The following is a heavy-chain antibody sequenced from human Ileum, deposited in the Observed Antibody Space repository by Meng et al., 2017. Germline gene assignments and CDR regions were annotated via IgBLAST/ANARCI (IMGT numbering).Heavy chain of an antibody. CDR1: GGSISSSCHC. CDR3: ARRTGEVDLLDY. CDR2: ICYSGNT. V-gene: IGHV4-39*01. J-gene: IGHJ4*02. Sequence: QLQLQESGPGLVKPSETLSLMCTVPGGSISSSCHCSHLIRQPPGKGLEWIGSICYSGNTYYNPSLKSRVSMSVDTSKKQISLKLNSVTAADTAVYYCARRTGEVDLLDYWGQGTLVTVSS. D-gene: IGHD7-27*01.